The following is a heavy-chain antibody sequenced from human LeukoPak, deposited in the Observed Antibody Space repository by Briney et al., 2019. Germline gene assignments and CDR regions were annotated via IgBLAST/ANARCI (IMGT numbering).Heavy chain of an antibody. CDR1: GGSISSGGYS. Sequence: PSETLSLTCAVSGGSISSGGYSWSWIRQPPGKGLEWIGYIYHSGSTNYSPSLKSRVTISVDTSKNQFSLKLSSVTAADTAVYYCARGLRLEYSSGCDFDYWGQGTLVTVSS. CDR2: IYHSGST. CDR3: ARGLRLEYSSGCDFDY. J-gene: IGHJ4*02. V-gene: IGHV4-30-2*01. D-gene: IGHD6-19*01.